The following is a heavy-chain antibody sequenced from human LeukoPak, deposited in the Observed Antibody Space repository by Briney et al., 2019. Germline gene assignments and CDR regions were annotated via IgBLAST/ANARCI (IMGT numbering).Heavy chain of an antibody. V-gene: IGHV1-2*02. CDR1: GYTFTGSY. J-gene: IGHJ5*02. CDR2: INPNSGGT. Sequence: ASVKVSCKASGYTFTGSYMHWVRQAPGQGLEWMGWINPNSGGTNFAQKFQGRVTMTRDTSISTAYMELSRLRFDDTAVYYCAREKRVAGSRGGFDPWGQGTLVTVSS. CDR3: AREKRVAGSRGGFDP. D-gene: IGHD6-19*01.